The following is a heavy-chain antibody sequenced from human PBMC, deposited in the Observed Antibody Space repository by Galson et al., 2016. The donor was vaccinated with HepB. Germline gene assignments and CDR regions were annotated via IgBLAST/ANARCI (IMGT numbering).Heavy chain of an antibody. D-gene: IGHD4-17*01. CDR3: ARDREAETTMPTFDL. CDR1: GFAFSDYY. CDR2: IAGRSTTI. J-gene: IGHJ5*02. V-gene: IGHV3-11*01. Sequence: SLRLSCAASGFAFSDYYMNWIRQAPGKGPEWIAYIAGRSTTIYLSDSVKGRFTVSRDNTKGSLFLQMADLRAEDTATYFCARDREAETTMPTFDLWGQGVLVTVSS.